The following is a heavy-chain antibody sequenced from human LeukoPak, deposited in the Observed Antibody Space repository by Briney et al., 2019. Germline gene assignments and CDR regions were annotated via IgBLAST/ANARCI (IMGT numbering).Heavy chain of an antibody. CDR3: ARSGVPAAYNWFDP. CDR2: IYHSGST. CDR1: GGSISSGGYY. D-gene: IGHD2-2*01. J-gene: IGHJ5*02. Sequence: SETLSLTCTVSGGSISSGGYYWSWIRQHPGKGLEWIGYIYHSGSTYYNPSLKSRVTISVDTSKNQFSLKLSSVTAADTAVYYCARSGVPAAYNWFDPWGQGTLVTVSS. V-gene: IGHV4-31*03.